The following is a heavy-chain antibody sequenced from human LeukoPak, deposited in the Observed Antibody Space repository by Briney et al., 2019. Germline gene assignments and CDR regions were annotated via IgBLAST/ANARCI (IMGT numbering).Heavy chain of an antibody. D-gene: IGHD6-6*01. CDR2: INPNSGGT. CDR3: ARARWQLVPYFDS. CDR1: GYTFTDYY. J-gene: IGHJ4*02. V-gene: IGHV1-2*02. Sequence: AAVKVSCKASGYTFTDYYMHWVRQAPGQGLEWMGWINPNSGGTNFAQKFQGRVAMTRDTSISTAYLELGSLRSDDTAVYFCARARWQLVPYFDSWGQGTLVTVSS.